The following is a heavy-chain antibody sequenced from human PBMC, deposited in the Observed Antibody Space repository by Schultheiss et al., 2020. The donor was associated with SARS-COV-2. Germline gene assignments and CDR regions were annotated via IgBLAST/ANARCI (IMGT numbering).Heavy chain of an antibody. J-gene: IGHJ6*02. CDR3: ARGVRGYYYGMDV. V-gene: IGHV4-31*11. Sequence: SETLSLTCAVSGGSISSGGYSWSWIRQHPGKGLEWIGYIYYSGSTYYNPSLKSRVTISVDRSKNQFSLKLSSVTAADTAVYYCARGVRGYYYGMDVWGQGTTVTVSS. D-gene: IGHD3-10*01. CDR1: GGSISSGGYS. CDR2: IYYSGST.